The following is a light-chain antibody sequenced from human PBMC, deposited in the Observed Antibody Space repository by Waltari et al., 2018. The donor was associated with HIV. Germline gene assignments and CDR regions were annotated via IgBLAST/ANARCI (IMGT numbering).Light chain of an antibody. Sequence: QPVLTPPPSALGTSGQRVTISCSGSSSNFGSNYVYWYQRSPGTAPKRIISRNKQRPSGVPDRFAGAKSGTSADLAISGLRSEDEADYNCAAWDDSLSGRYVYGTGTKVTVL. J-gene: IGLJ1*01. CDR2: RNK. CDR3: AAWDDSLSGRYV. V-gene: IGLV1-47*01. CDR1: SSNFGSNY.